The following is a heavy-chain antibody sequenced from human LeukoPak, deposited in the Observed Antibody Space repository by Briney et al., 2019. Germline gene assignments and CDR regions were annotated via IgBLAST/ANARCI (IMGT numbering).Heavy chain of an antibody. D-gene: IGHD2-15*01. J-gene: IGHJ5*02. CDR3: ARRVVVAANWFDP. CDR2: IGISSGNT. Sequence: GSLRLSCAASGFRFSDYSMNWVRQAPGKGLEWISYIGISSGNTNYADSVKGRFTISGDKAKNSLYLQMNSLRVEDTAVYYCARRVVVAANWFDPWGQGTLVTVSS. V-gene: IGHV3-48*01. CDR1: GFRFSDYS.